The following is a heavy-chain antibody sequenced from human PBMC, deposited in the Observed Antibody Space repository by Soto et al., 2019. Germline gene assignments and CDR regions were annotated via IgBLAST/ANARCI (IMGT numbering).Heavy chain of an antibody. CDR2: IIPMFGTP. V-gene: IGHV1-69*06. J-gene: IGHJ4*02. CDR3: AIGSVVVMGAATGGLIY. D-gene: IGHD2-21*01. CDR1: GYTLSDYF. Sequence: QVQLLQSGAEVRKPGASVRVSCEASGYTLSDYFMQWVRQAPGQGLEWMGGIIPMFGTPKYAQRFQGRVSITADKSTTTAYMELSSLRSEDTAVYYCAIGSVVVMGAATGGLIYWGQGALVTVSS.